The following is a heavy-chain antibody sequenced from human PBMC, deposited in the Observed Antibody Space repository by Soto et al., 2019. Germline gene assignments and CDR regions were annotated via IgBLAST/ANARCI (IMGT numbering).Heavy chain of an antibody. D-gene: IGHD2-2*01. Sequence: EVQLLESGGGLAQPGESLRLSCAASGFTFSSYAINLGRQAPGKGLEWVASISGSGGGTYYVDSVKGRFTISRDNSKNTLDLQMNNLRGEDTAVYFCAKVPLPNIVVVPCALDFWGQGTLVSVSS. CDR3: AKVPLPNIVVVPCALDF. J-gene: IGHJ4*02. CDR1: GFTFSSYA. V-gene: IGHV3-23*01. CDR2: ISGSGGGT.